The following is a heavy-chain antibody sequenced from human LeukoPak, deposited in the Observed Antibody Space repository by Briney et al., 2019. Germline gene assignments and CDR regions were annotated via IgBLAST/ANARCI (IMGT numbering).Heavy chain of an antibody. J-gene: IGHJ4*02. Sequence: GGSLRLSCAASAFTLSSYEMNWVRQAPGKGLEWVSYISSSGSTIYYADSVKGRFTISRDNAKNSLYLQMNSLRAEDTAVYYCARDVRYCSGASCYSGDYWCQGTLVLVSS. CDR1: AFTLSSYE. D-gene: IGHD2-15*01. CDR3: ARDVRYCSGASCYSGDY. CDR2: ISSSGSTI. V-gene: IGHV3-48*03.